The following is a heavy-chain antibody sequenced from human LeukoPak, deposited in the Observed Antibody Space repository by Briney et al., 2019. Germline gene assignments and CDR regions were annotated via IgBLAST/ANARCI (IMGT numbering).Heavy chain of an antibody. V-gene: IGHV4-39*01. CDR3: ARHDYDYVWGSYRYTAEFDY. CDR2: IYYSGST. D-gene: IGHD3-16*02. Sequence: SETLSLTCTASGGSISSSSYYWGWIRQPPGKGLEWIGSIYYSGSTYYNPSLKSRVTISVDTSKNQFSLKLSSVTAADTAVYYCARHDYDYVWGSYRYTAEFDYWGQGTLVTVSS. CDR1: GGSISSSSYY. J-gene: IGHJ4*02.